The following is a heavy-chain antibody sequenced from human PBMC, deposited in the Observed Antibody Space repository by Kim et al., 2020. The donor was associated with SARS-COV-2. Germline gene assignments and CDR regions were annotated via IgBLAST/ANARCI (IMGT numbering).Heavy chain of an antibody. CDR1: GFTFSSYS. CDR3: ARDLRFGDPLSVGGYYYYGMDV. D-gene: IGHD3-10*01. CDR2: ISSSSSYI. J-gene: IGHJ6*02. Sequence: GGSLRLSCAASGFTFSSYSMNWVRQAPGKGLEWVSSISSSSSYIYYADSVKGRFTISRDNAKNSLYLQMNSLRAEDTAVYYCARDLRFGDPLSVGGYYYYGMDVWGQGTTVTVSS. V-gene: IGHV3-21*01.